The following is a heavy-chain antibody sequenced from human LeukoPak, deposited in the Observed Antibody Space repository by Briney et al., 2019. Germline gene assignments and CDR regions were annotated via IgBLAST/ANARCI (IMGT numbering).Heavy chain of an antibody. CDR2: MNPNSGNT. CDR3: ARDYGGNSGWFDP. CDR1: GYTFTSYD. D-gene: IGHD4-23*01. J-gene: IGHJ5*02. Sequence: GASVKVSCKASGYTFTSYDFNWVRQATGQGPEWMGWMNPNSGNTGYAQKFQGRVAMTRNTSISTAYLELSSLRSEDTAVYYCARDYGGNSGWFDPWGQGTLVTVSS. V-gene: IGHV1-8*01.